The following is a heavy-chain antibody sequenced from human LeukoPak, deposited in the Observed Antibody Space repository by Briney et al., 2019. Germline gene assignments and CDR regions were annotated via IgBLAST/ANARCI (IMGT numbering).Heavy chain of an antibody. CDR2: ISGSGGST. CDR3: AKDSGRWVKGYYYYYYMDV. J-gene: IGHJ6*03. V-gene: IGHV3-23*01. Sequence: GGSLRLSCAASGFTFSSYGMSWVRQAPGKGLEWVSAISGSGGSTYYADSVKGRFTISRDNSKNTLYLQMNSLRAEDTAVYYCAKDSGRWVKGYYYYYYMDVWGKGTTVTVSS. D-gene: IGHD2-21*01. CDR1: GFTFSSYG.